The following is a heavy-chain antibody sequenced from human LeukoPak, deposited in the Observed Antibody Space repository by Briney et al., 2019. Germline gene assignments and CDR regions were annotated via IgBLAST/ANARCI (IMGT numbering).Heavy chain of an antibody. Sequence: GESLKISGKGSGYSFTSYWCGWVRQMPGKGRGWMGIIYPVESDTRYSPSFQGQVTISADKSISTAYLQWSSLKASDTAMYYCARRRDLYSGSYYPFDYWGQGTLVTVSS. D-gene: IGHD1-26*01. CDR3: ARRRDLYSGSYYPFDY. V-gene: IGHV5-51*01. CDR2: IYPVESDT. J-gene: IGHJ4*02. CDR1: GYSFTSYW.